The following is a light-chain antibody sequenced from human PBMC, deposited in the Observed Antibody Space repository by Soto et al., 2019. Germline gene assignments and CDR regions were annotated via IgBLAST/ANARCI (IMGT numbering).Light chain of an antibody. CDR3: QHYNNWPPWT. J-gene: IGKJ1*01. CDR2: GAS. V-gene: IGKV3-15*01. Sequence: EIVMTQSPATLSVSPGERATLSCSASQSVSSNLAWYQQKPDQAPRLLIYGASTRATGIPARFSGSGSGTALTLTISSLQYEDFAVNYCQHYNNWPPWTFCQGTKVQIK. CDR1: QSVSSN.